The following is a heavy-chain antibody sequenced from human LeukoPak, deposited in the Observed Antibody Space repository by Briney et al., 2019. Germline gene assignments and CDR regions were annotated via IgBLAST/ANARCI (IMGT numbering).Heavy chain of an antibody. Sequence: PGGPLRLSCAASGFTFSSYGMHWVRQAPGKGLEWVAFIRYDGSNKYYADSVKGRFTISRDNSKNTLYLQMNSLRAEDTAVYYCASEVGATGDYWGQGTLVTVSS. CDR2: IRYDGSNK. CDR3: ASEVGATGDY. D-gene: IGHD1-26*01. V-gene: IGHV3-30*02. CDR1: GFTFSSYG. J-gene: IGHJ4*02.